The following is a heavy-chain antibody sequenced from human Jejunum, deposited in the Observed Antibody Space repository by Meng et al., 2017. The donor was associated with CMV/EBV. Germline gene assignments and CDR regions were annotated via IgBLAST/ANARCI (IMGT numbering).Heavy chain of an antibody. CDR3: AQVSTFYYAMDV. CDR2: IIPVLGIS. V-gene: IGHV1-69*04. J-gene: IGHJ6*02. D-gene: IGHD5/OR15-5a*01. CDR1: GVTLNNYA. Sequence: SGVTLNNYAISWTRQAPGQGLVWMGRIIPVLGISTYAQRFQDRVTITADKFTSTIYMELSSLRSEDTATYYCAQVSTFYYAMDVWGQGTTVTVSS.